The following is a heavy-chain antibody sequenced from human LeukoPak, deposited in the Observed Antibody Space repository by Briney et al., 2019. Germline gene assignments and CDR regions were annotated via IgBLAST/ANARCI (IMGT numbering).Heavy chain of an antibody. Sequence: GGSLRLSCAASGFTFSNAWMSWVRQAPGKGLEWVGRIKSKTDGGTTDYAAPVKGRFTISGDDSKNTLYLQMNSLKTEDTAVYYCTTDVVTIFGVVIPWAFDIWGQGTMVTVSS. J-gene: IGHJ3*02. D-gene: IGHD3-3*01. CDR2: IKSKTDGGTT. CDR1: GFTFSNAW. V-gene: IGHV3-15*01. CDR3: TTDVVTIFGVVIPWAFDI.